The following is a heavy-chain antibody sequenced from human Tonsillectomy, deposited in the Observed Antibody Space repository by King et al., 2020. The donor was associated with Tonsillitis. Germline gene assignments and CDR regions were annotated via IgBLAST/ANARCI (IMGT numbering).Heavy chain of an antibody. CDR2: IYHSGSA. CDR1: GGSISTGGYS. V-gene: IGHV4-30-2*01. J-gene: IGHJ2*01. CDR3: ARGLWFQRVVGYWHFDL. Sequence: QLQESGSGLVKPSQTLSLTCAVSGGSISTGGYSWSWIRQPPGKGLEWIWYIYHSGSAYYNPSLKSRVAISVDRSKNQFSLKLSSVTAADTAVYYCARGLWFQRVVGYWHFDLWGRGTLVIVSS. D-gene: IGHD2-15*01.